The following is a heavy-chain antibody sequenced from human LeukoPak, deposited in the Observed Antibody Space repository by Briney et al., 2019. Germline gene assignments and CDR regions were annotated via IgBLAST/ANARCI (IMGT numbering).Heavy chain of an antibody. V-gene: IGHV1-46*01. Sequence: ASVKVSCKASGYTFTSYYMHWVRQAPGQGLEWMGIINPSGGSTSYAQKFQGRVTMTRDTSTSTAYMELSRLRSDDTAVYYCARDYDILTGYFPNWFDPWGQGTLVTVSS. CDR3: ARDYDILTGYFPNWFDP. D-gene: IGHD3-9*01. CDR1: GYTFTSYY. J-gene: IGHJ5*02. CDR2: INPSGGST.